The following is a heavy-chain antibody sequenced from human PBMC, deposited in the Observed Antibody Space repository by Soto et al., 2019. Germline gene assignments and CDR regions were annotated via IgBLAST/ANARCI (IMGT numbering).Heavy chain of an antibody. CDR3: AKDKGGTPYYIDS. CDR2: INWNSDKV. V-gene: IGHV3-9*01. CDR1: GFNFGNYT. D-gene: IGHD6-25*01. J-gene: IGHJ4*01. Sequence: VLLVESGGGLVQPSRSLRLSCAVSGFNFGNYTMHWVRQAPGKGLEWVAAINWNSDKVAYAGSVLGRFTIFRDSAKNSLHLQMNDLTTEDTALYYCAKDKGGTPYYIDSWGHGILVTVSS.